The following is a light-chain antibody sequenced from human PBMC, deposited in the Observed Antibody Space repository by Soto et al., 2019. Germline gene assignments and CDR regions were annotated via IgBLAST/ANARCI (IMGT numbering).Light chain of an antibody. CDR2: AAS. Sequence: DIQMTQSPSSLSASVRDRVTITCRASQAIRNDLGWYQQKPGKAPKRLIYAASSLDSEVPLRFSGSGFGTEFALTISSLQPEDFATYYCLQHNTYPWTFGQGTNVDIK. CDR3: LQHNTYPWT. CDR1: QAIRND. V-gene: IGKV1-17*01. J-gene: IGKJ1*01.